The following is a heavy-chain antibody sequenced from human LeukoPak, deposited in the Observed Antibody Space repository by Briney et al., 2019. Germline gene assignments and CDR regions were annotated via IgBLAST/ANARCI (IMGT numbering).Heavy chain of an antibody. CDR3: ARGGITMARDYFDS. V-gene: IGHV1-18*01. CDR1: GYTFTSYG. CDR2: ISTNNGNT. J-gene: IGHJ4*02. D-gene: IGHD6-19*01. Sequence: GASVKVSCKASGYTFTSYGISWVRQAPGQGLEWMGWISTNNGNTNYAQKVQGRVTMTTDTSTSTAYMELRSLRSDDTAVYYCARGGITMARDYFDSWGQGTLVTVSS.